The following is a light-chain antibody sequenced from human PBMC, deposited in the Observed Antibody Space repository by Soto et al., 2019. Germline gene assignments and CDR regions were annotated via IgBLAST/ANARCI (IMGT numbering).Light chain of an antibody. CDR1: SSDVGGYNY. CDR2: EVS. CDR3: SSYTSSSIPYV. Sequence: QSALTQPASVSGSPGQSMTISCTGTSSDVGGYNYVSWYQQHPGKAPKLMIYEVSNRPSGVSNRFSGSKSANTASLTISGLQAEDEADYYCSSYTSSSIPYVFGTGTKVTVL. J-gene: IGLJ1*01. V-gene: IGLV2-14*01.